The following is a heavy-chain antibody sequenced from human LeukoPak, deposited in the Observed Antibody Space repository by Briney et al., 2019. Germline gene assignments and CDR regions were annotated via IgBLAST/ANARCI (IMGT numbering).Heavy chain of an antibody. V-gene: IGHV3-49*04. CDR1: GFTFGDYA. D-gene: IGHD4-23*01. J-gene: IGHJ4*02. CDR3: TRDPSSTVVTHFDY. CDR2: IRSKAYGGTT. Sequence: GRSLRLSCTASGFTFGDYAMSGVRQAPGKGLEWVGFIRSKAYGGTTEYAASVKGRFTISRDGSKSIAYLQMNSLKTEDTAVYYCTRDPSSTVVTHFDYWGQGTLVTVSS.